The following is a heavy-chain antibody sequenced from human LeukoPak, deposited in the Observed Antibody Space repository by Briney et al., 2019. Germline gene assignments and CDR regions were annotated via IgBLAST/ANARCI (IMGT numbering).Heavy chain of an antibody. J-gene: IGHJ6*03. D-gene: IGHD3-10*01. CDR2: INPNSGGT. CDR1: GYTFTGYY. CDR3: ARDLPARGTADYYYYYMDV. V-gene: IGHV1-2*02. Sequence: ASVKVSCKASGYTFTGYYMHWVRQAPGQGLEWMGWINPNSGGTNYAQKFQGRVTTTRDTSISTAYMELSRLRSDDTAVYYCARDLPARGTADYYYYYMDVWGKGTTVTVSS.